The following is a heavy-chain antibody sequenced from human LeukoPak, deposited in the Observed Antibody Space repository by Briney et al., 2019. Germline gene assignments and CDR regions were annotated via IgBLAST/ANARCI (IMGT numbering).Heavy chain of an antibody. D-gene: IGHD6-13*01. V-gene: IGHV3-48*04. J-gene: IGHJ4*02. Sequence: GGSLRLSCAGSGFTLSRYSMNWVRQAPGKGLEWVSYISSSGSTIYYADSVKGRFTISRDNAKNSLYLQMNSLRAEDTAVYYCARGEIIAAAGYFDYWGQGTLVTVSS. CDR3: ARGEIIAAAGYFDY. CDR2: ISSSGSTI. CDR1: GFTLSRYS.